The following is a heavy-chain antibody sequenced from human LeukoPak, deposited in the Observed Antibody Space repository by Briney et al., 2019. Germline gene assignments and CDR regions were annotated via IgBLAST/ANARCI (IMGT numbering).Heavy chain of an antibody. CDR2: ISGSGDNT. CDR1: GLTFSSYA. J-gene: IGHJ6*02. D-gene: IGHD3-16*01. CDR3: GGAKFYYYGMDV. V-gene: IGHV3-23*01. Sequence: GGSLRLTCAASGLTFSSYAMTWVRQAPGKGLEWVSTISGSGDNTHYADSVQGRLTISRDNTKSTLYLQMNSLRAEDTAVYYCGGAKFYYYGMDVWGLGTTVIVYS.